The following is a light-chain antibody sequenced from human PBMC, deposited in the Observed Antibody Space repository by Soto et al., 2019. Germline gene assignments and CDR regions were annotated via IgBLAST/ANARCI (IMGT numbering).Light chain of an antibody. CDR3: AAWDDSLSGHYV. CDR2: RNN. CDR1: SSKIGSNY. J-gene: IGLJ1*01. V-gene: IGLV1-47*01. Sequence: QSVLTQPPSASGTPGQRVTISCSGSSSKIGSNYVYWYQQLPGTAPKLLIYRNNQRPSGVPDRFSGSKSGTSASLAISGLRSEDEAEYYCAAWDDSLSGHYVFGTGTKVTVL.